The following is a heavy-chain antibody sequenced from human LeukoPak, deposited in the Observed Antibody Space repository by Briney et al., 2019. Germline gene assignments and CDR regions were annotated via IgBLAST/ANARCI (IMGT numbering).Heavy chain of an antibody. Sequence: ASVKVSCKASGYTFTSYYMHWVRQAPGQGLEWMGIINPSGGSTSYAQKFQGRVTMTEDTSTDTAYMELSSLRSEDTAMYYCATDRLTREFDYWGQGTLVTVSS. D-gene: IGHD1-26*01. CDR3: ATDRLTREFDY. J-gene: IGHJ4*02. V-gene: IGHV1-46*01. CDR1: GYTFTSYY. CDR2: INPSGGST.